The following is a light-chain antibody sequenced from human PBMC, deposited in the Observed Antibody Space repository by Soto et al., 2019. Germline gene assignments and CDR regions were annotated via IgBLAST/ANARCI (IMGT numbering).Light chain of an antibody. CDR1: TGAVTSDSY. Sequence: QTVVTQEPSLTVSPGGTVTLTCASSTGAVTSDSYPNWVQQKPGQAPRALIYSTSNSLSWTPARFSGSLLGGKAALTLSGVQPEDEAEYYCLLYFGSSQIFGGGTKLTVL. J-gene: IGLJ2*01. V-gene: IGLV7-43*01. CDR3: LLYFGSSQI. CDR2: STS.